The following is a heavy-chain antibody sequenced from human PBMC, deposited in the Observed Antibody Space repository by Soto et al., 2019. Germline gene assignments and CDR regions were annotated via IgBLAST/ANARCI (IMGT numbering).Heavy chain of an antibody. CDR2: IMPIFRTP. V-gene: IGHV1-69*12. J-gene: IGHJ6*02. Sequence: QVQLEQSGAEVKKPGSSVKVSCKASGGTFSNSAISWVRQAPGQGLEWLGGIMPIFRTPDYARKFQGRVTITADXTXXXAXXELSSLRSDDTAVYYCARDKDRLQLGGNYYYMLDVWGQGTTVTVSS. CDR1: GGTFSNSA. CDR3: ARDKDRLQLGGNYYYMLDV. D-gene: IGHD1-26*01.